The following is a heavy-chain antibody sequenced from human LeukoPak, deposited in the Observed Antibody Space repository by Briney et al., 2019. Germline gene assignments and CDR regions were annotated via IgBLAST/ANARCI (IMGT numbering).Heavy chain of an antibody. Sequence: IPSETLSLTCAVYGGSFSGYYWSWIRQPPGKGLEWIGEINHSGSTNYNPSLKSRVTISVDTSKNQFSLKLSSVTAADTAVYYCATPPGGKQLARFDYWGQGTLVTVSS. CDR1: GGSFSGYY. CDR3: ATPPGGKQLARFDY. CDR2: INHSGST. V-gene: IGHV4-34*01. D-gene: IGHD6-13*01. J-gene: IGHJ4*02.